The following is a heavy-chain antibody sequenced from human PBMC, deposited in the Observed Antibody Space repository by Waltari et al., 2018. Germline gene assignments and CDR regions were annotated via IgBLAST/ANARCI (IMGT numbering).Heavy chain of an antibody. CDR1: GDSVSMAFL. CDR3: ARDRGRGLYLDT. D-gene: IGHD2-15*01. CDR2: FHGSGRT. Sequence: QLQLQASGPGLVKPSGTLSLHCAGSGDSVSMAFLWNWVRQSPQKGLEWIGQFHGSGRTNYNPSFASRVTVSLDTSKNIFSLKVTSATAADTAVYYCARDRGRGLYLDTWGPGTLVTVSP. J-gene: IGHJ5*02. V-gene: IGHV4-4*02.